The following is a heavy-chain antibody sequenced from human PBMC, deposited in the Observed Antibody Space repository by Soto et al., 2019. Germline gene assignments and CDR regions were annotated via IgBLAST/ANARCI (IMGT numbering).Heavy chain of an antibody. CDR2: ISSSGSTI. Sequence: VVSLRLSCAASGFTFSSYEMNWVRQAPGKGLEWVSYISSSGSTIYYADSVKGRFTISRDNAKNSLYLQMNSLRAEDTAVYYCARGHVPYYDSSGYPATDAFDIWGQGTMVTVSS. J-gene: IGHJ3*02. CDR1: GFTFSSYE. V-gene: IGHV3-48*03. D-gene: IGHD3-22*01. CDR3: ARGHVPYYDSSGYPATDAFDI.